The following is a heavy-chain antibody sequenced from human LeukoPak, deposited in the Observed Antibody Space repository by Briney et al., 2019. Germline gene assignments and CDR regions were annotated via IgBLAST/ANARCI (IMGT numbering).Heavy chain of an antibody. J-gene: IGHJ3*02. CDR3: ARSRGYSYGYFAFDI. Sequence: SETLSLTCTVSGGSISSYYWSWIRQPPGKGLEWIGYIYYCGSTNYNPSLKSRVTISVDTSKNQFSLKLSSVTAADTAVYYCARSRGYSYGYFAFDIWGQGTMVTVSS. V-gene: IGHV4-59*01. CDR2: IYYCGST. D-gene: IGHD5-18*01. CDR1: GGSISSYY.